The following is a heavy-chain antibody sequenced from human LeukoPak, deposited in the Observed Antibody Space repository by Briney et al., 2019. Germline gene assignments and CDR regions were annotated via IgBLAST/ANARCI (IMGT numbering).Heavy chain of an antibody. CDR3: AKIAAAGTRIQYYYYGMDV. V-gene: IGHV3-53*01. J-gene: IGHJ6*02. CDR2: IYSGGST. D-gene: IGHD6-13*01. CDR1: GFTVSSNY. Sequence: GGSLRLSCAASGFTVSSNYMSWVRQAPGKGLEWVSVIYSGGSTYYADSVKGRFTISRDNSKNTLYLQMNSLRAEDTAVYYCAKIAAAGTRIQYYYYGMDVWGQGTTVTVSS.